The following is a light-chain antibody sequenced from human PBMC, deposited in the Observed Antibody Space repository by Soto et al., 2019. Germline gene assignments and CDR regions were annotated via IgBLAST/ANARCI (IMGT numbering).Light chain of an antibody. CDR3: QQYGSSPPST. V-gene: IGKV3-20*01. CDR1: QSVSSSY. J-gene: IGKJ3*01. Sequence: EIVLTQSPGTLSLSPGERATLSCRASQSVSSSYLAWYQQKPGQAPRLLIYGASSRATGIPDRFSGSGSGTDFTLTIRRLEPEDLAVYYCQQYGSSPPSTFGPGTKVDIK. CDR2: GAS.